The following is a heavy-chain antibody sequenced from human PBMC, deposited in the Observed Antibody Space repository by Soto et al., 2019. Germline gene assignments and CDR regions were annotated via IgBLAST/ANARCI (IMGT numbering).Heavy chain of an antibody. J-gene: IGHJ4*02. Sequence: GGSLRLSCAASGFTFSSYGMHWVRQAPGKGLEWVAVIWYDGSNKYYADSVKGRFTISRDNSKNTLYLQMNSLRAEDTAVYYCARSKTRYCSSTSCYVFDYWGQGTLVTVSS. V-gene: IGHV3-33*01. D-gene: IGHD2-2*01. CDR2: IWYDGSNK. CDR1: GFTFSSYG. CDR3: ARSKTRYCSSTSCYVFDY.